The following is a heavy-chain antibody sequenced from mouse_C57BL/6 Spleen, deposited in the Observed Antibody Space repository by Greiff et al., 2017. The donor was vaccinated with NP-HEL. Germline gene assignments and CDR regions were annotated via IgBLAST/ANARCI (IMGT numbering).Heavy chain of an antibody. CDR1: GYTFTSYG. Sequence: VKLMESGAELARPGASVKLSCKASGYTFTSYGISWVKQRTGQGLEWIGEIYPRSGNTYYNEKFKGKATLTADKSSSTAYMELRSLTSEDSAVYFCARHYYDYDRYAMDYWGQGTSVTVSS. J-gene: IGHJ4*01. D-gene: IGHD2-4*01. CDR3: ARHYYDYDRYAMDY. CDR2: IYPRSGNT. V-gene: IGHV1-81*01.